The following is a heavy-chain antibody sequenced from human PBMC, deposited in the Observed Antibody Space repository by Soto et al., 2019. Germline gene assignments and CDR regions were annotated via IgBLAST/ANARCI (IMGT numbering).Heavy chain of an antibody. Sequence: SGPTLVNPTQTLTLTCTFSGFSLSTSGMCVSWIRQPPGKALEWLARIDWDDDKYYSTSLKTRLTISKDTSKNQVVLTMTNMEPVDTATYYCARAYYYGSGSHDAFDIWGQGTMVTVSS. V-gene: IGHV2-70*11. D-gene: IGHD3-10*01. J-gene: IGHJ3*02. CDR3: ARAYYYGSGSHDAFDI. CDR1: GFSLSTSGMC. CDR2: IDWDDDK.